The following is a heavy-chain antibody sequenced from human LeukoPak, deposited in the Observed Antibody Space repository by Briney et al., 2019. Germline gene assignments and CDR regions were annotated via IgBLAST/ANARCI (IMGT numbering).Heavy chain of an antibody. Sequence: GGSLRLSCAASGFTFSAYTMSWVRQAPGKGLEWVSSFTSSSSSIYYADSVKGRFTISRDNAKNSLYLQLSSLGAEDTAVYYRARGWGSYYFDSWGQGTLVTVSS. V-gene: IGHV3-21*01. J-gene: IGHJ4*02. D-gene: IGHD3-16*01. CDR3: ARGWGSYYFDS. CDR1: GFTFSAYT. CDR2: FTSSSSSI.